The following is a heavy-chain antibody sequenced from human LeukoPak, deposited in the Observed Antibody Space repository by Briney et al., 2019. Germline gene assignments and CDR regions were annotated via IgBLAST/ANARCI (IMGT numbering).Heavy chain of an antibody. Sequence: PSQTLSLTCTVSGGSISNSDYYWHWIRQPPEKGLELIGESNNSGSTNYNPSLKSRVTISVDTSKNQFPLKLSSVTAADTAVYYCARPAPIGRVDAYYYYDMDVWGQGTTVTVSS. V-gene: IGHV4-39*06. CDR1: GGSISNSDYY. J-gene: IGHJ6*01. CDR2: SNNSGST. CDR3: ARPAPIGRVDAYYYYDMDV. D-gene: IGHD2-15*01.